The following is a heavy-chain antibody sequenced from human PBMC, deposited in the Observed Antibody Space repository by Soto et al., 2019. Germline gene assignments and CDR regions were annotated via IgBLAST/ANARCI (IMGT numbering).Heavy chain of an antibody. CDR2: IDPSDSYT. CDR3: ARQRAQSIAARLRGMDV. CDR1: GYSFTSYW. Sequence: GESLKISCKGSGYSFTSYWISWVRQMPGKGLEWMGRIDPSDSYTNYSPSFQGHVTISADKSISTAYLQWSSLKASDTAMYYCARQRAQSIAARLRGMDVWGKGTTVTVSS. D-gene: IGHD6-6*01. V-gene: IGHV5-10-1*01. J-gene: IGHJ6*04.